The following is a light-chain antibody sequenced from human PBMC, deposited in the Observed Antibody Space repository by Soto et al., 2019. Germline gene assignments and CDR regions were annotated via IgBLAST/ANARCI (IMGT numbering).Light chain of an antibody. CDR2: ENN. CDR1: SSNIGSDF. J-gene: IGLJ3*02. V-gene: IGLV1-51*02. CDR3: AAWDTSLGGGV. Sequence: QSVLTQPPSVSAAPGQKVTISCSGSSSNIGSDFVSWYQQLPGTAPQLLIYENNKRPSGIPDRSSGSKSATSATLGITGLQTGDEADYYCAAWDTSLGGGVFGGGPKLTVL.